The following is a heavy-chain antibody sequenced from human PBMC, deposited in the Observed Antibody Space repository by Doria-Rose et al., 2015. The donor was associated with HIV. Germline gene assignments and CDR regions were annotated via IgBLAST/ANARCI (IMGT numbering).Heavy chain of an antibody. D-gene: IGHD1-26*01. Sequence: QVQLQQWGPGLVKPSKTLSLTCSVSGGSISHYYWSWIRQPPGKGLEYIGDIFYTGSTNYSPSLKSRVSISIDTSKNKFSLRLSSVTAADTAVYYCARVLSGTYDYWGRGTLVTVSS. CDR2: IFYTGST. CDR1: GGSISHYY. V-gene: IGHV4-59*01. J-gene: IGHJ4*02. CDR3: ARVLSGTYDY.